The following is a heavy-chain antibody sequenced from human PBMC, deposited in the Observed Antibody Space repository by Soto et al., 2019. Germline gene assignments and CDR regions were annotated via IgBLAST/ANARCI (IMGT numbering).Heavy chain of an antibody. D-gene: IGHD1-20*01. CDR3: GSQMGVTGNYDHYYGIDV. J-gene: IGHJ6*02. CDR1: GGTFSSYA. Sequence: QVQLVQSGAEVTKPGSSVKVSCKASGGTFSSYAISWVRQSPGQGLERMGWIIPIFGTANYAQKVQGRVTIIDDESTSTAYMELSRVRSEATAVYYCGSQMGVTGNYDHYYGIDVGGQGTTVSVSS. V-gene: IGHV1-69*12. CDR2: IIPIFGTA.